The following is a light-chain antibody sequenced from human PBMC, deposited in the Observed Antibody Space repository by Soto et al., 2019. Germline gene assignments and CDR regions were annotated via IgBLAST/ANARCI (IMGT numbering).Light chain of an antibody. CDR1: SSNIGTDYD. V-gene: IGLV1-40*01. J-gene: IGLJ3*02. Sequence: QSALTQPPSVSGAPGQRVTISCTGNSSNIGTDYDVHWYQQLPGAAPKLLIIANNKRPSGVPDRFSGSTSGSSASLAITGLQAEDEADYYCQAYDTNLSGVFGGGTQLTV. CDR3: QAYDTNLSGV. CDR2: ANN.